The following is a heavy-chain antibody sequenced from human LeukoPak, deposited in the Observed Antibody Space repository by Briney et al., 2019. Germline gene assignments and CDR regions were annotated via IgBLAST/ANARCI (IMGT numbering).Heavy chain of an antibody. CDR3: ASRYCGSTSCPTSYYYYYYYMDV. D-gene: IGHD2-2*01. CDR2: IIPIFGTA. J-gene: IGHJ6*03. CDR1: GGTFSSYA. Sequence: GASVKVSCKASGGTFSSYAISWVRQAPGQGLEWMGGIIPIFGTANYAQKFQGRVTITADESTSTAYMELSSLRSEDTAVYYCASRYCGSTSCPTSYYYYYYYMDVWGKGTTVTVSS. V-gene: IGHV1-69*13.